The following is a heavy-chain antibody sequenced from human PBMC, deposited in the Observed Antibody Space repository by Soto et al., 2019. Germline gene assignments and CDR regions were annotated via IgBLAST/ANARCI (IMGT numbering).Heavy chain of an antibody. J-gene: IGHJ3*02. Sequence: QVQLVEPGGGVVQPGRSLRLSGAASGFTFSSYGMHWVRQAPGKGLEWVAVIWYDGSNKYYADSVKGRFTISRDNSKNTRYLQMNSVSAEDTAVYYCARELHYAHSEANDAFAIWGQGTMVTVS. CDR2: IWYDGSNK. CDR3: ARELHYAHSEANDAFAI. CDR1: GFTFSSYG. D-gene: IGHD4-17*01. V-gene: IGHV3-33*01.